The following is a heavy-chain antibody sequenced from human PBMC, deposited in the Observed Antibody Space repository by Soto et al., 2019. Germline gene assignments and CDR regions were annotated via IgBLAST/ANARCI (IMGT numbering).Heavy chain of an antibody. J-gene: IGHJ6*02. CDR3: GRTQLKTPRSYYYYGMDV. D-gene: IGHD1-1*01. CDR2: INPNSGGT. V-gene: IGHV1-2*04. Sequence: ASVKVSCKASGYTFTGYYMHWVRQAPGQGLEWMGWINPNSGGTNYAQKFQGWVTMTRDTSISTAYMELSRLRSDDTAVYHCGRTQLKTPRSYYYYGMDVWGQGTTVTVSS. CDR1: GYTFTGYY.